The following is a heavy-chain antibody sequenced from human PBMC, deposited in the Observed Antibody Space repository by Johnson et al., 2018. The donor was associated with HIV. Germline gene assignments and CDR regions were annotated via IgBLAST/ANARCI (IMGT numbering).Heavy chain of an antibody. CDR2: TRYDGSNK. CDR3: ARGGASDAFDI. Sequence: VQLVESGGGLVQPGGSLRLSCAASGFTFSSYGMHWVRQAPGKGLEWVAFTRYDGSNKYYADSVKGRFTISRDNSKNTLYLQMNSLRAEDTAVYYCARGGASDAFDIWGQGTMVTVSS. V-gene: IGHV3-30*02. CDR1: GFTFSSYG. D-gene: IGHD4/OR15-4a*01. J-gene: IGHJ3*02.